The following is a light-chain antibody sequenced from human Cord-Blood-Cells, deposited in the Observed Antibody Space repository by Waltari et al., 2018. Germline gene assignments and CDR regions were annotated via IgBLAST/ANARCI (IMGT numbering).Light chain of an antibody. CDR3: QQYNNWPPYT. Sequence: EIVMTQSPATLSVSPGERATLSCRASQSVSSNLAWYQQKPVQAPRLFIYGASTRATGIPARFSGSGSGTEFTLTISSLQSEDFAVYYCQQYNNWPPYTFGQGTKLEIK. CDR2: GAS. J-gene: IGKJ2*01. CDR1: QSVSSN. V-gene: IGKV3-15*01.